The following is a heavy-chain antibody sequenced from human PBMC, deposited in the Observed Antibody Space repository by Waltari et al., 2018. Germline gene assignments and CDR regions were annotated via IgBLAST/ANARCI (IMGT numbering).Heavy chain of an antibody. CDR3: ARRAKDYGDGNFYFDF. CDR1: GYKFTSHD. V-gene: IGHV1-3*01. Sequence: QVQLMQSGAEAKKPGASVKVSCKTSGYKFTSHDINWVRQVPGQGLEWMGWISGGHGNTKYARKFQGRVTINRDISVDTAYMEIRGLTSEDTAVYFCARRAKDYGDGNFYFDFWGQGALVTVSS. CDR2: ISGGHGNT. D-gene: IGHD2-21*02. J-gene: IGHJ4*02.